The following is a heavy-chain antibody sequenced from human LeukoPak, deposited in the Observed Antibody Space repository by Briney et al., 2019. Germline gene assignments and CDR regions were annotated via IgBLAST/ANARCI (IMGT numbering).Heavy chain of an antibody. D-gene: IGHD2-2*01. V-gene: IGHV1-24*01. CDR2: FDPEDGET. J-gene: IGHJ5*02. Sequence: ASVKVSCKVSGYTLTELSMHWVRQAPGKGLEWMGGFDPEDGETIYAQKFQGRVTMTEDTSTDTAYMELSSLRSEDTAVYYCATGQGYCSSTSCYPFSWFDPWGQGTLVTVSS. CDR3: ATGQGYCSSTSCYPFSWFDP. CDR1: GYTLTELS.